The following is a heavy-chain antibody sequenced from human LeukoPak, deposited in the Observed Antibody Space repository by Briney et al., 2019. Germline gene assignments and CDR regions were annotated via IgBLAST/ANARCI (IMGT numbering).Heavy chain of an antibody. CDR1: GFTFSSYS. CDR2: ISSSSSYI. Sequence: GRSLRLSCAASGFTFSSYSMNWVRQAPGKGLEWVSSISSSSSYIYYADSVKGRFTISRDNAKNSLYLQMNSLRAEDTAVYYCARDLSTDSSGYFGPPPPHYWGQGTLVTVSS. D-gene: IGHD3-22*01. J-gene: IGHJ4*02. V-gene: IGHV3-21*01. CDR3: ARDLSTDSSGYFGPPPPHY.